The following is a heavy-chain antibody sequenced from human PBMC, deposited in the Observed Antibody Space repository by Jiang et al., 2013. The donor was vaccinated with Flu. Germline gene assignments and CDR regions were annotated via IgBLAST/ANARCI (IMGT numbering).Heavy chain of an antibody. CDR3: ARRRGYSGYAFDY. Sequence: SQTLSLTCAISGDSVSSNSAAWNWIRQSPSRGLEWLGRTYYRSKFYNDYALSVKSRIAISPDTSKNQFSLQVNSVTPEDTGVYYCARRRGYSGYAFDYWGQGTLVTVSS. CDR1: GDSVSSNSAA. CDR2: TYYRSKFYN. J-gene: IGHJ4*02. V-gene: IGHV6-1*01. D-gene: IGHD5-12*01.